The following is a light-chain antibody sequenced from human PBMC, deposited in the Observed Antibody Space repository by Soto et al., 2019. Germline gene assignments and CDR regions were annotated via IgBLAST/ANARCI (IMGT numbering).Light chain of an antibody. Sequence: DIQLTQSPSFLSASVGDRVTITCRASQGLNSYFAWYQQKPGKAPKLLLYATSTFQRVFPSRFSGSGSGAEFTLTITSLQPEDIATYYCQQLNSYPVTFGGGTKVEIK. CDR2: ATS. J-gene: IGKJ4*01. V-gene: IGKV1-9*01. CDR3: QQLNSYPVT. CDR1: QGLNSY.